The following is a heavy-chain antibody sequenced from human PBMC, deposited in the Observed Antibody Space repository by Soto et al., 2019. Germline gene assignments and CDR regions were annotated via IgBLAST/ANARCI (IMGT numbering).Heavy chain of an antibody. Sequence: QVQLVQSGAEVKKPGSWVKVSCKASGGTFSSYAISWVRQAPRQGLEWMEGIIPIFGTAKYAQKFQGRVTIPADESTSTAYMELSSLRSEDTAVYYCARDPGGACGGDCYYFYYGMDVWGQGTTVTVSS. CDR1: GGTFSSYA. D-gene: IGHD2-21*02. V-gene: IGHV1-69*01. CDR2: IIPIFGTA. CDR3: ARDPGGACGGDCYYFYYGMDV. J-gene: IGHJ6*02.